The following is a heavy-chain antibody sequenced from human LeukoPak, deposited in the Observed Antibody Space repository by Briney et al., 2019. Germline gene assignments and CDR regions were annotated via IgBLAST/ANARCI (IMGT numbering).Heavy chain of an antibody. D-gene: IGHD3-22*01. V-gene: IGHV3-30*02. CDR2: IRHDESNK. Sequence: PGGSLRLSCATSGFVFSKNGMHWVRQAPGKGLEWVAFIRHDESNKYYADSVKGRFTISRDNSKNTLYLQMNSLRAEDTAVYYCARDQRTSYYYDSSGYYYWGQGTLVTVSS. J-gene: IGHJ4*02. CDR3: ARDQRTSYYYDSSGYYY. CDR1: GFVFSKNG.